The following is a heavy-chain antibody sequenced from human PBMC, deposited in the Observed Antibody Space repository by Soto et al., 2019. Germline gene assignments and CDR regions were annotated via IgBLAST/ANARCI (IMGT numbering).Heavy chain of an antibody. CDR3: ARHSIPHGPFDY. CDR1: GGSISSGDYY. Sequence: PSETLSLTCTVSGGSISSGDYYWSWIRQPPGKGLEWIGCIYYSGSTDYNPSLKSRVTISLDTSKNQFSLKLSSVTAADTAVYYCARHSIPHGPFDYWGQGTLVTVSS. V-gene: IGHV4-61*08. J-gene: IGHJ4*02. D-gene: IGHD2-2*02. CDR2: IYYSGST.